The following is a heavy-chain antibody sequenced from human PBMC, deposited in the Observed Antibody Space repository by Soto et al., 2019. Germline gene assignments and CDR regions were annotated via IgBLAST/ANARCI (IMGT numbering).Heavy chain of an antibody. Sequence: EVQLVESGGGLVQPGGSLRLSCAASGFTFSSYWMHWVRQAPGKGLVWVSRINSDGSTTSYADSVQGRFTISRDNAKNTLYLQRNSLRAEDTAVYYCARVGSGAYQFDYWGQGTLVTVSS. V-gene: IGHV3-74*01. D-gene: IGHD3-3*01. CDR2: INSDGSTT. J-gene: IGHJ4*02. CDR3: ARVGSGAYQFDY. CDR1: GFTFSSYW.